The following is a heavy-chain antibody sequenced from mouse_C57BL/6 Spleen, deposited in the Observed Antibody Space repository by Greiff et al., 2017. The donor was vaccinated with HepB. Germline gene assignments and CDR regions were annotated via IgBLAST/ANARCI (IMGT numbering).Heavy chain of an antibody. J-gene: IGHJ2*01. CDR3: AREEDSSGYDY. CDR2: IYPGDGDT. D-gene: IGHD3-2*02. V-gene: IGHV1-80*01. Sequence: VQLQQSGAELVKPGASVKISCKASGYAFSSYWMNWVKQRPGKGLEWIGQIYPGDGDTNYNGKFKGKATLTADKSSSTAYMQLSSLTSEDSAVYFCAREEDSSGYDYWGQGTTLTVSS. CDR1: GYAFSSYW.